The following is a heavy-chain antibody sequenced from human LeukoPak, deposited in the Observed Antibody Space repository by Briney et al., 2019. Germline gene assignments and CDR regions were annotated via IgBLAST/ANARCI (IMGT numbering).Heavy chain of an antibody. V-gene: IGHV3-23*01. D-gene: IGHD6-13*01. CDR3: ARDFERGQQLQRGKPPIRNY. J-gene: IGHJ4*02. CDR2: ISGSGGST. Sequence: GGSLRLSCAASGFTFSSYAMSWVRQAPGKGLEWVSAISGSGGSTYYADSVKGRFTISRDNSKNTLYLQMNSLRAEDTAVYYCARDFERGQQLQRGKPPIRNYWGQGTLVTVSS. CDR1: GFTFSSYA.